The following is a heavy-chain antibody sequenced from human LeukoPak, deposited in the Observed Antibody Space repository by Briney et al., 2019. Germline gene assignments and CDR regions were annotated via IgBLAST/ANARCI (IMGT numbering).Heavy chain of an antibody. V-gene: IGHV3-23*01. Sequence: GGSLRLSCGASGFTFSSYAMSWVRQAPGKGLEWVSAISGSGGSTYYADSVKGRFTISRDNSKNTLYLQMNSLRAEDTAVYYCAKDTYYYDSSGYYYFDYWGQGTLVTVSS. CDR2: ISGSGGST. CDR3: AKDTYYYDSSGYYYFDY. D-gene: IGHD3-22*01. J-gene: IGHJ4*02. CDR1: GFTFSSYA.